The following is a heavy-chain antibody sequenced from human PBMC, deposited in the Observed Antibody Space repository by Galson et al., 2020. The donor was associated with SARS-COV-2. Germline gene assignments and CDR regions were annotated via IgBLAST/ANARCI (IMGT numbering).Heavy chain of an antibody. J-gene: IGHJ4*02. V-gene: IGHV2-5*01. Sequence: ESGPTLVKPTQTLTLTCTFSGFSLSISGVGVGWIRQPPGKALEWLTLIYWNDNKRYSPSLKSRLTITKDTSKNQVVLTMTNVDPVDTATYYCARLTYYYDSSGYFGGYYFDSWGQGTLVTVSS. CDR1: GFSLSISGVG. CDR2: IYWNDNK. CDR3: ARLTYYYDSSGYFGGYYFDS. D-gene: IGHD3-22*01.